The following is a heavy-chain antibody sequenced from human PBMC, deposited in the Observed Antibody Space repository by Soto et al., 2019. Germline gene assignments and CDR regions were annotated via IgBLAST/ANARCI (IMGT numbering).Heavy chain of an antibody. D-gene: IGHD1-20*01. CDR2: IYYSGST. CDR1: GGSISSGGYY. V-gene: IGHV4-31*03. J-gene: IGHJ6*02. Sequence: LSLTCTVSGGSISSGGYYWSWIRQHPGKGLEWIGYIYYSGSTYYNPSLKSRVTISVDTSKNQFSLKLSSVTAADTAVYYCARAKDRGGYKPAYYYYGMDVWGQGTTVTVSS. CDR3: ARAKDRGGYKPAYYYYGMDV.